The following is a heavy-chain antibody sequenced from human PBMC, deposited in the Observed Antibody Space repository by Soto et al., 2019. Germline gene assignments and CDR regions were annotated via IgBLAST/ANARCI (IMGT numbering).Heavy chain of an antibody. V-gene: IGHV1-18*01. J-gene: IGHJ5*02. CDR3: ARGYCSSTSCYILHWFDP. CDR2: ISAYNGNT. CDR1: GYTFTSYG. D-gene: IGHD2-2*01. Sequence: SVKVSCKASGYTFTSYGISWVRQAPGQGLEWMGWISAYNGNTNYAQKLQGRVTMTTDTSTSTAYMELRSLRSDDTAVYYCARGYCSSTSCYILHWFDPWGQGTLVTVSS.